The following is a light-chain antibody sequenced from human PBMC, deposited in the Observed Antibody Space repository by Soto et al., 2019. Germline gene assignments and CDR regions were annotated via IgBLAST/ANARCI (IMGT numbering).Light chain of an antibody. CDR1: QSVSSKS. Sequence: IVLTQSPGTLSLSPGERATLSCRASQSVSSKSLAWYHQKPGQPPRLLIYGASSRATGIPDRFSGSGSGTDCTLTISRLETEDCSMYYCQQYGSSIITFGQGTRLEIK. V-gene: IGKV3-20*01. J-gene: IGKJ5*01. CDR2: GAS. CDR3: QQYGSSIIT.